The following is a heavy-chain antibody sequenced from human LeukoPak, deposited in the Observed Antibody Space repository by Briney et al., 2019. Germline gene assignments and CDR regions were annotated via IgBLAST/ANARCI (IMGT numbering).Heavy chain of an antibody. V-gene: IGHV1-8*01. Sequence: ASVKVSCKASGYTFTSYDINWVRQATGQGLEWMGWMNPNSGNTGYAQKFQGRVTMTRNTSISTAYMELGSLRSEDTAVYYCAIMHRYYEGSGYWVQWGQGTLVTVSS. CDR3: AIMHRYYEGSGYWVQ. CDR1: GYTFTSYD. J-gene: IGHJ4*02. CDR2: MNPNSGNT. D-gene: IGHD3-22*01.